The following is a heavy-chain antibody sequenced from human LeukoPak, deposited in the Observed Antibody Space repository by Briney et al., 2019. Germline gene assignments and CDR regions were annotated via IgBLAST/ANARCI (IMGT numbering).Heavy chain of an antibody. CDR2: ISGSSSTM. CDR1: GFTFSSYS. V-gene: IGHV3-48*04. J-gene: IGHJ4*02. D-gene: IGHD1-26*01. Sequence: PGGSLRLSCAASGFTFSSYSMNWVRQAPGKGLDWVSYISGSSSTMHYADSVKGRFTISRDNAKNSLYLQMNNLRAEDTAVYYCARVEWEGPHPTLNYWGQGTLVTVSS. CDR3: ARVEWEGPHPTLNY.